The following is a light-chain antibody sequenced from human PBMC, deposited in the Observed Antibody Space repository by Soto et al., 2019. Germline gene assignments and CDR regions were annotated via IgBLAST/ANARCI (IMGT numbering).Light chain of an antibody. CDR3: QQFGGSPYT. Sequence: EIVLTQSPGTLSLSPGERATLSCRASQSISSAYLAWYLQRPGQAPRLLIYAASTRATGIPDRFSGGGSGTDFTLTISSLEAEDFAVYYCQQFGGSPYTFGQGTKLEIK. V-gene: IGKV3-20*01. J-gene: IGKJ2*01. CDR1: QSISSAY. CDR2: AAS.